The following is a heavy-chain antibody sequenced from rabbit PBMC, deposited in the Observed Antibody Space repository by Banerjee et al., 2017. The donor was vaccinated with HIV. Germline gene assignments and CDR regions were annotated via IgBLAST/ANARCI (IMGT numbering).Heavy chain of an antibody. V-gene: IGHV1S40*01. CDR3: ARYLAGDADYGYALNL. CDR1: GFSFSSNYY. CDR2: IYTSSGST. J-gene: IGHJ4*01. Sequence: QSLEESRGDLVQPGASMTLTCTASGFSFSSNYYMHWVRQAPGKGLEWIACIYTSSGSTWYASWAKGRFTISKTSSTTVTLQMTSLTAADTATYFCARYLAGDADYGYALNLWGPGTLVTVS. D-gene: IGHD6-1*01.